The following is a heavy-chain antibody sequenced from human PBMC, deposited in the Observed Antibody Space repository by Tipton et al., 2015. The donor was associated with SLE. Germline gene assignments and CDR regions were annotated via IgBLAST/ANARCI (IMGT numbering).Heavy chain of an antibody. J-gene: IGHJ4*02. D-gene: IGHD6-19*01. CDR3: ASGPYSSGSLSFDY. V-gene: IGHV4-61*08. CDR2: IYYSGST. Sequence: TLSLTCAVSGGSISSGGYSWSWIRQPPGKGLEWIGYIYYSGSTNYNPSLKSRVTISVDTSKNQFSLKLSSVTAADTAVYYCASGPYSSGSLSFDYWGQGTLVTVSS. CDR1: GGSISSGGYS.